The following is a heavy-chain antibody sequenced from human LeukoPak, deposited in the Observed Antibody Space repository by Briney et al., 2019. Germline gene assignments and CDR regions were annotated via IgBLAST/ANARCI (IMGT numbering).Heavy chain of an antibody. CDR3: AKAHYSSGYRDYFDY. V-gene: IGHV3-23*01. D-gene: IGHD3-22*01. CDR1: GFTFSSYA. J-gene: IGHJ4*02. Sequence: GGSLRLSCAASGFTFSSYAMRWVRQAPGKGLEWVSGIRGSGSSTTYADSVKGRFTISRDNSKNMLYLQMNSLRAEDTAVYYCAKAHYSSGYRDYFDYWGQGTLVTVSS. CDR2: IRGSGSST.